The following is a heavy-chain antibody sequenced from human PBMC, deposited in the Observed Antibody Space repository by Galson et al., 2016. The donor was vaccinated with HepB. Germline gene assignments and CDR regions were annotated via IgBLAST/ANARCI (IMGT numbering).Heavy chain of an antibody. CDR1: GFTFSNYA. V-gene: IGHV3-23*01. D-gene: IGHD3-10*01. J-gene: IGHJ4*02. CDR3: AKDPDGVRGVPYYFDF. CDR2: ISGSGGST. Sequence: SLRLSCAASGFTFSNYAMSWVRQSPGMGLEWVSVISGSGGSTFYADSVKGRFSISRDNSRNTVFLQMNSLRAGDTAVYYCAKDPDGVRGVPYYFDFWGQGTLVTVS.